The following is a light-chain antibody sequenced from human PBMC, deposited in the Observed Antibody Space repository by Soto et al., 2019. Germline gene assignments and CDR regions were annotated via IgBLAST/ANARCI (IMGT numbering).Light chain of an antibody. J-gene: IGKJ1*01. CDR3: PQYISYAGT. Sequence: DIQMTQSPSTLSASIGDRVTITCRASQSLDNCLAWYQQKPGKAPKLLIYVVSSLESGVPSRFSLSGSKKEFTLTISSLQPDDSASEYSPQYISYAGTFGQGTKV. V-gene: IGKV1-5*01. CDR1: QSLDNC. CDR2: VVS.